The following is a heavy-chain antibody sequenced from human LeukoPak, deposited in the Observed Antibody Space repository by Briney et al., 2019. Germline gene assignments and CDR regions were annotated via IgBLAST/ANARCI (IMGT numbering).Heavy chain of an antibody. CDR3: AKERLGYCSGGSCDVFDY. V-gene: IGHV3-33*06. CDR1: GFTFSSYG. CDR2: IWYDGSNK. Sequence: GRSLRLSCAASGFTFSSYGMHWVRQAPGKGLEWVAVIWYDGSNKYYADSVKGRFTISRDNSKNTLYLQMNSMRGEDTAVYYCAKERLGYCSGGSCDVFDYWGQGTLVTVSS. J-gene: IGHJ4*02. D-gene: IGHD2-15*01.